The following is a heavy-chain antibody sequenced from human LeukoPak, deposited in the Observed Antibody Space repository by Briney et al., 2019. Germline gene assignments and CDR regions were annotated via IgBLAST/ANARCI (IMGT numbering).Heavy chain of an antibody. Sequence: ASVKVSCKASGYTFTSYDINWVRQATGQGLEWMGWMNPNSGNKRYAQKFQGRVTLTRNTSISTAYMELSSLRSEDAAVYYRARDFPRSTSCLGYWGQGTLVTVSS. CDR3: ARDFPRSTSCLGY. J-gene: IGHJ4*02. CDR1: GYTFTSYD. CDR2: MNPNSGNK. D-gene: IGHD2-2*01. V-gene: IGHV1-8*01.